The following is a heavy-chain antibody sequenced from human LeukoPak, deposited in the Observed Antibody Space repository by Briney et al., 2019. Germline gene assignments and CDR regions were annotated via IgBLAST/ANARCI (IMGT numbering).Heavy chain of an antibody. CDR2: IYYTGTT. J-gene: IGHJ4*02. V-gene: IGHV4-39*01. Sequence: SETLSLTCIVSGGISSSYYWGWVRQPPGKGLEWVASIYYTGTTYYNPSLKSRLTISVDTSKSQFSLGLSSVTAADTAVYYCARHEEEDGYNAKTFDYWGQGTLVTVSS. D-gene: IGHD5-24*01. CDR3: ARHEEEDGYNAKTFDY. CDR1: GGISSSYY.